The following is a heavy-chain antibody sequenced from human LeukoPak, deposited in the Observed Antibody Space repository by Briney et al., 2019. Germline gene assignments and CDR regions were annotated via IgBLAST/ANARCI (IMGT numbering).Heavy chain of an antibody. CDR3: AELGITMIGGV. CDR1: GFSFSFYW. J-gene: IGHJ6*04. V-gene: IGHV3-74*01. CDR2: IKTDGSIA. D-gene: IGHD3-10*02. Sequence: GGSLRLSCAASGFSFSFYWMHWVRQAPGKGPVWVSRIKTDGSIADYADSVKGRFTISRDNAKNSLYLQMNSLRAEDTAVYYRAELGITMIGGVWGKGTTVTISS.